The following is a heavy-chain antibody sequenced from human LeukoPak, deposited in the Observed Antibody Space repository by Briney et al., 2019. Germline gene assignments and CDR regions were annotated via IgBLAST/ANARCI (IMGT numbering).Heavy chain of an antibody. Sequence: GASVKVSCKASGYTFTSYGISWVRQAPGQGLEWMRRIIPIFGTANYAQKFQGRVTITTDESTSTAYMELSSLRSGDTAVYYCAREGDSYGLTYFDYWGQGTLVTVSS. CDR3: AREGDSYGLTYFDY. V-gene: IGHV1-69*05. D-gene: IGHD5-18*01. CDR2: IIPIFGTA. J-gene: IGHJ4*02. CDR1: GYTFTSYG.